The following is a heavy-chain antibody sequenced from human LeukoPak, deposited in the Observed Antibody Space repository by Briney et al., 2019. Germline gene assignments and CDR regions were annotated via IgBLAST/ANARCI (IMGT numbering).Heavy chain of an antibody. Sequence: GGSLRLSCAASGFIFSDFYMSWIRQAPGKGLEWVSYISSGGLTTHYADSVKGRFTISRDNAKTSLSLQMDSLRAEDTAVYYCAKTPDIVLMVYAPDYWGQGTLVTVSS. J-gene: IGHJ4*02. V-gene: IGHV3-11*01. CDR2: ISSGGLTT. CDR1: GFIFSDFY. D-gene: IGHD2-8*01. CDR3: AKTPDIVLMVYAPDY.